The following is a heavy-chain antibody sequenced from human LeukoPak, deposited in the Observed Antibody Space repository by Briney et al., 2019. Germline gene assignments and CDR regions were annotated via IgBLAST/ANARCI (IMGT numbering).Heavy chain of an antibody. CDR3: ARAPRAYCSGGSCYVDV. J-gene: IGHJ6*02. D-gene: IGHD2-15*01. CDR1: GGSISSGGYS. V-gene: IGHV4-30-2*01. CDR2: IYHSESN. Sequence: SETLSLTCAVSGGSISSGGYSWSWLRQPPGRGLEWIGYIYHSESNYYNPSRKGRVTISEDRAKKQFSLKLSSVTAADTAVYYCARAPRAYCSGGSCYVDVWGQGTTVTVSS.